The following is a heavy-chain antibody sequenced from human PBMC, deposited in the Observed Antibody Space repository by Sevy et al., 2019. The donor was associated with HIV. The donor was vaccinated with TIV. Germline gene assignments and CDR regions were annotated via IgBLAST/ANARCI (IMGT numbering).Heavy chain of an antibody. Sequence: GGSLRLSCAASGFTFSSYAMSWVRQAPGKGLEWVSAISGSGGSTYYADSVKGRFTISGDNSKNTLYLQMNSLRAEDTAVYYCAKEGYRYYYYGMDVWGQGTTVTVSS. J-gene: IGHJ6*02. CDR1: GFTFSSYA. V-gene: IGHV3-23*01. CDR3: AKEGYRYYYYGMDV. D-gene: IGHD4-4*01. CDR2: ISGSGGST.